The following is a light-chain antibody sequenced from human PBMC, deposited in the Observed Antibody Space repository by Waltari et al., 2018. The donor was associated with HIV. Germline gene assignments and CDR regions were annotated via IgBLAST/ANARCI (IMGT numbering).Light chain of an antibody. J-gene: IGKJ5*01. V-gene: IGKV2D-29*01. CDR2: EVS. Sequence: IVMTQTPLSLSVTPGQPASISCQSSASLLHSDGKTYLFWYLQKAGQPPQLLIFEVSTRFSGVPDRFSGSGSGTDFTLRISRVEAGDVGIYYCMQSMKLPLTFGQGTRLDIK. CDR3: MQSMKLPLT. CDR1: ASLLHSDGKTY.